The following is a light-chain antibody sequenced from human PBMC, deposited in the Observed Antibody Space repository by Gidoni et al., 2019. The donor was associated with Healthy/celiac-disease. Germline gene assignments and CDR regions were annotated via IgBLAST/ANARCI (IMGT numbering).Light chain of an antibody. CDR1: QSLLHSNGYTY. J-gene: IGKJ4*01. V-gene: IGKV2-28*01. Sequence: IVMTQSPLSLPVTPGKPASISCRSSQSLLHSNGYTYLDWYLQKPGQAPQLLIYLGSNRASGVPDRFSGSGSGTDFTLKISRVEAEDVGVYYCMQALQTPLTFGGGTKVEIK. CDR3: MQALQTPLT. CDR2: LGS.